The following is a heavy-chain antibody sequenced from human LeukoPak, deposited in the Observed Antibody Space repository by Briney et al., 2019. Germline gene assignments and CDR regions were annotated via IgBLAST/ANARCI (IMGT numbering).Heavy chain of an antibody. V-gene: IGHV4-39*01. CDR1: GGSISSSTYY. Sequence: SETLSLTCTVSGGSISSSTYYWGWIRQPPGKGLEWIGSIYYSGSTYYNPSLKSRVTISVDTSKNQFSLKLSSVTAADTAVYYCATLYGDSLDYWGQATLVTVSS. D-gene: IGHD4-17*01. CDR3: ATLYGDSLDY. CDR2: IYYSGST. J-gene: IGHJ4*02.